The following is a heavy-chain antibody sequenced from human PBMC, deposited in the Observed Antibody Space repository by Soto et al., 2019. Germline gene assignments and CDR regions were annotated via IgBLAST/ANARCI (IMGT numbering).Heavy chain of an antibody. Sequence: QVQLVQSGAEVKKPGASVKVSCKASGYTFTAYYMHWVRQAPGQGLEWMGWTNPTTGGTNNAQKFLGWVTMTRDTSISTAHMELNRSKSDDPAIYYCARDRRPISSTSSGNRHFDYWGQGTLVIVSS. CDR3: ARDRRPISSTSSGNRHFDY. CDR1: GYTFTAYY. D-gene: IGHD3-10*01. V-gene: IGHV1-2*04. J-gene: IGHJ4*02. CDR2: TNPTTGGT.